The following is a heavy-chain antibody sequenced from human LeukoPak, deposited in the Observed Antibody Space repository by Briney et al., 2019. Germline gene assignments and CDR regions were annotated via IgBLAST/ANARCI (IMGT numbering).Heavy chain of an antibody. J-gene: IGHJ4*02. V-gene: IGHV3-7*03. D-gene: IGHD3-3*01. CDR1: GVTFGKYW. Sequence: GGSLRLSCVASGVTFGKYWMSWVRQAPGKGLEWVANIKLDGSEKNYVDSVKGRFTISRDNTKNSLYLQMNSLRVEDTAVFYCARDQYDTWSRRGNFDSWGQGTLVIVSS. CDR2: IKLDGSEK. CDR3: ARDQYDTWSRRGNFDS.